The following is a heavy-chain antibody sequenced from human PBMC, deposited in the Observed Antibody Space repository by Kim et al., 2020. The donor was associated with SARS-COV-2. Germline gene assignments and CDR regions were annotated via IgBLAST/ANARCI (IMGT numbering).Heavy chain of an antibody. J-gene: IGHJ5*02. D-gene: IGHD6-19*01. CDR3: ARPLGSGWFDP. V-gene: IGHV4-39*01. Sequence: SETLSLTCTVSGASISSTVSYWGWVRQPPGKELEWIGSIFYNGNTYYNPSLKSRVTISIDTSMNQYSLKVHSVTATDTAVYHCARPLGSGWFDPWSQGTL. CDR1: GASISSTVSY. CDR2: IFYNGNT.